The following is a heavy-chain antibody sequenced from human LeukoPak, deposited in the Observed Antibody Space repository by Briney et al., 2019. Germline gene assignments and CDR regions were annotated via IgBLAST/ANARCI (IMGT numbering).Heavy chain of an antibody. D-gene: IGHD3-22*01. CDR2: INWNGAWT. CDR1: GFKFDDYG. J-gene: IGHJ5*02. Sequence: GGSLRLSCAASGFKFDDYGMSWVRQAPGKGLEWVCDINWNGAWTGYADSAKGRFTISRDNAKNSLYLQMNSLRAEDTALYYCAGYYYDSSRGFDLWGQGTLVTVSA. V-gene: IGHV3-20*04. CDR3: AGYYYDSSRGFDL.